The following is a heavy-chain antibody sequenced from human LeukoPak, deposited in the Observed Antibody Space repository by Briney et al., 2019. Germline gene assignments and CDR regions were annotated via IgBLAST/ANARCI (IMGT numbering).Heavy chain of an antibody. V-gene: IGHV3-7*03. CDR3: VRDRGYSTFDY. CDR1: GFVFGHSW. D-gene: IGHD3-22*01. Sequence: PGGSLRLSCEASGFVFGHSWMSWVRQAPGKGLEWVANINLDGSEINYLDSLTGRLTISRDNAKDSLYLQMNGLRAEDPAVYFCVRDRGYSTFDYWGQGTLVTVSS. J-gene: IGHJ4*02. CDR2: INLDGSEI.